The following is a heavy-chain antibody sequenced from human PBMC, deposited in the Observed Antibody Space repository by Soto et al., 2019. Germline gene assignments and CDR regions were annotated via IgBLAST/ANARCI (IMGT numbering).Heavy chain of an antibody. CDR1: GFTFSRYS. D-gene: IGHD4-17*01. J-gene: IGHJ4*02. Sequence: EVQLVESGGGLVKPGGCLRLSCAASGFTFSRYSMNWVRQAPGKGLEWVSFISSSGSDIYYADSVKGRFTISRDNAKNSLYLQLNSLRAEVTAVYYCAGDFYGDYGFDYWGQGTLVTVYS. CDR2: ISSSGSDI. CDR3: AGDFYGDYGFDY. V-gene: IGHV3-21*01.